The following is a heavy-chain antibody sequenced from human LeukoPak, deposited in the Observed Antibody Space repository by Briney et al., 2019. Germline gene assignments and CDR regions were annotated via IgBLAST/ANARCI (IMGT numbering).Heavy chain of an antibody. D-gene: IGHD4-17*01. V-gene: IGHV4-59*08. CDR2: ISYSGST. CDR1: GGSISNYY. CDR3: ARGATVTTGFDS. Sequence: PSETLSLTCTVSGGSISNYYWSWIRQPPGKGLEWIGYISYSGSTNYNPSLRSRVAISEDTSRNQFSLRLNSVTAADTAVYYCARGATVTTGFDSWGQGTLVTVSS. J-gene: IGHJ4*02.